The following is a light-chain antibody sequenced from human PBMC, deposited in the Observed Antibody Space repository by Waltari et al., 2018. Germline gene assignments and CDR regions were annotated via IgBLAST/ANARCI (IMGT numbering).Light chain of an antibody. CDR2: KTA. CDR1: QSSRKW. CDR3: QQDNVYSLT. Sequence: TWRGSQSSRKWWGWDQQKAGKGPKLRIYKTAKVESGVPSRCSGSGSGTEVTLTISRLQPDDFATYYCQQDNVYSLTFGGGTKVEIK. V-gene: IGKV1-5*03. J-gene: IGKJ4*01.